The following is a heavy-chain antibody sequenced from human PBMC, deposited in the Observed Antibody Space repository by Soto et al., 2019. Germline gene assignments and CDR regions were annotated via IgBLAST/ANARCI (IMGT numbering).Heavy chain of an antibody. CDR1: GFTFTGYY. V-gene: IGHV1-2*02. CDR3: AKDLTRQLSYWLDP. Sequence: ASVKVSCKASGFTFTGYYIHWLRQAPGQGLEWMGWINAHSGGTEYAQKFQGRVTLTRDTSIATAYLTLTSLTSDDTALYYCAKDLTRQLSYWLDPWGQGTQVTVSS. D-gene: IGHD6-6*01. J-gene: IGHJ5*02. CDR2: INAHSGGT.